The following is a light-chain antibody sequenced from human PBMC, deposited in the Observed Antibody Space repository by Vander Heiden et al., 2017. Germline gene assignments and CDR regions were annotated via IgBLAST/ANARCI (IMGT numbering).Light chain of an antibody. CDR2: ETT. CDR3: LPSYSSGRHVV. V-gene: IGLV7-46*01. J-gene: IGLJ2*01. CDR1: TGAVTSGHY. Sequence: QAVVTHEPSLTVSPGGTVTLTCGSSTGAVTSGHYPYWFQQKPGPAPRILIYETTKRHSWTPARFSGSLLGGTAALHISGAQPGDEADYYCLPSYSSGRHVVLGGGTKLTVL.